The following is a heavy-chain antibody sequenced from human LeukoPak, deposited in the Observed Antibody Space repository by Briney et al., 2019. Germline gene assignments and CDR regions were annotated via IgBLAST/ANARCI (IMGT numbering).Heavy chain of an antibody. J-gene: IGHJ4*02. CDR2: ISTSGGNT. CDR1: GFTFGTYG. CDR3: ACAAYIMGPTYFDY. Sequence: LPGGSLRLSCAASGFTFGTYGMSWVRQAPGKGLEWVSGISTSGGNTYYADSVKGRFTISRDNSKNTLFLQMNSLRVEDTAVYYCACAAYIMGPTYFDYWGQGTLVTVSS. D-gene: IGHD1-26*01. V-gene: IGHV3-23*01.